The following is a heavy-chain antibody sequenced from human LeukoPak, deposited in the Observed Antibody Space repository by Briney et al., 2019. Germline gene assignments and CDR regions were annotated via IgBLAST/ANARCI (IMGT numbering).Heavy chain of an antibody. CDR3: AKLTRTDGVNN. CDR1: RFTFITYA. Sequence: QAGGSLRLSCAASRFTFITYAMSWVRQAPGKGLEWVSTVTDNGGSTYYAVSVKGRFTISRDNSKKTLYLQMNSLTAEDTALYDCAKLTRTDGVNNWGQGTLVTVSS. V-gene: IGHV3-23*01. CDR2: VTDNGGST. D-gene: IGHD4-23*01. J-gene: IGHJ4*02.